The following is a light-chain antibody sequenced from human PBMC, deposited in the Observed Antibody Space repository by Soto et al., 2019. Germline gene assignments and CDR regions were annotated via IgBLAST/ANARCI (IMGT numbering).Light chain of an antibody. Sequence: DIMMSQTQDSLAVSMRERATINCKSSQSVLYSSNNKNYLAWYQHKPGQPPKLLIYWASTRESGVPDRFSGIRSGKYFTLTISSLRAEDVAVYYCEQYDSTPLTFGPGTKVDIK. J-gene: IGKJ3*01. CDR1: QSVLYSSNNKNY. CDR3: EQYDSTPLT. CDR2: WAS. V-gene: IGKV4-1*01.